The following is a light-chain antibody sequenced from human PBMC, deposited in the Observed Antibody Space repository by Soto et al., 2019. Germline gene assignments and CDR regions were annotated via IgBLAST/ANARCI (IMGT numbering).Light chain of an antibody. CDR1: QSISSW. V-gene: IGKV1-5*03. CDR3: QQYNSYPLT. Sequence: DIQMTQSPSTLSASVGYRVTITCRASQSISSWLAWYQQKPVKAPKVLIYKASSLESGVPSRFSGSGSGTEFTLTISSLQPDDFATYYCQQYNSYPLTFGGGTTGDIK. CDR2: KAS. J-gene: IGKJ4*01.